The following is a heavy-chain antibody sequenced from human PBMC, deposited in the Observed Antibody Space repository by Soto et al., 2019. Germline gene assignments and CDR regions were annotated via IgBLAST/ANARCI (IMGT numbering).Heavy chain of an antibody. D-gene: IGHD6-13*01. J-gene: IGHJ3*02. CDR3: ARLVLYSSSHDAFDI. Sequence: SETLSLTCTVSGGSISSSSYYWGWIRQPPGKGLEWIGSIYYSGSTYYNPSLKSRVTISVDTSKNQFSLKLSSVTAADTAVYYCARLVLYSSSHDAFDIWGQGTMVTVSS. V-gene: IGHV4-39*01. CDR1: GGSISSSSYY. CDR2: IYYSGST.